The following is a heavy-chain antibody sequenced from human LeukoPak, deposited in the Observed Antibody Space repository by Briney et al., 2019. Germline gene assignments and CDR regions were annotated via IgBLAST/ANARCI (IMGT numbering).Heavy chain of an antibody. CDR1: GGSISSYY. V-gene: IGHV4-59*08. J-gene: IGHJ6*02. D-gene: IGHD3-3*01. CDR3: ARQSSDFWSGYYYYYGMDV. Sequence: SETLSLTCTVSGGSISSYYWSWIRQPPGKGLEWIGYIYYSGSTNYNPSLKSRVTISVDTSKNQFSLKLSSVTAADTAEYYCARQSSDFWSGYYYYYGMDVWGQGTTVTVSS. CDR2: IYYSGST.